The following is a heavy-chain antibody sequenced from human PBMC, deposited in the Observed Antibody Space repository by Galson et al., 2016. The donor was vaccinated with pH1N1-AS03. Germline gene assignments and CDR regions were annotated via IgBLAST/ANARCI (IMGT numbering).Heavy chain of an antibody. CDR1: GFTFRVYT. V-gene: IGHV3-74*03. J-gene: IGHJ4*02. D-gene: IGHD4/OR15-4a*01. CDR3: ARSTEGAFDY. CDR2: IDSGATTI. Sequence: RLSCAASGFTFRVYTMHWVRHVPGKGLVWVSRIDSGATTITYVDSVKGRFTISRDNGRNTLYLQMTDLRADDTALYYCARSTEGAFDYWGQGILVTVSS.